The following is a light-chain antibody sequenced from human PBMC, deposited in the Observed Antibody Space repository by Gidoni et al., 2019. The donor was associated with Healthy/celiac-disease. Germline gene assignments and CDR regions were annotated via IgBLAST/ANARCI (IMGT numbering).Light chain of an antibody. CDR3: QQRSNWPPPLT. Sequence: EIVSTQSPPTLSSSPGERATLSCRASQSVSSYLAWYQQKPGQAPRLLIYDASNRATGIPARFSGSGSATDFTLTISSLEPEEFAVYYCQQRSNWPPPLTFGGGTKVEIK. J-gene: IGKJ4*01. V-gene: IGKV3-11*01. CDR1: QSVSSY. CDR2: DAS.